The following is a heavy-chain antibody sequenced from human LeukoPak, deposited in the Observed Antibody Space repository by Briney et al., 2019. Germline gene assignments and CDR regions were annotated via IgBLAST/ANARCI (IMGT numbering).Heavy chain of an antibody. CDR3: ARGMLKDYFDY. Sequence: ASVKVSCKASGYTFTNYPMSWVRQAPGQGLEGMGWIITKTGNPTYAQGFTGRFVFSLDTSVSTAHLQISGLKAEDTAVYYCARGMLKDYFDYWGLGTLVTVSS. J-gene: IGHJ4*02. CDR1: GYTFTNYP. CDR2: IITKTGNP. D-gene: IGHD2-8*01. V-gene: IGHV7-4-1*02.